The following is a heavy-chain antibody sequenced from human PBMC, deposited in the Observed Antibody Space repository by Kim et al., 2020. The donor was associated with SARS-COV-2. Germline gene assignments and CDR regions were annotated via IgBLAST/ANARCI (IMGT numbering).Heavy chain of an antibody. D-gene: IGHD1-26*01. J-gene: IGHJ4*02. V-gene: IGHV1-3*01. CDR3: ARRIVGATTSGWIDY. Sequence: QKFQGRVTITRDTSAGTAYMELSSLRSEDTAVYYCARRIVGATTSGWIDYWGQGTLVTVSS.